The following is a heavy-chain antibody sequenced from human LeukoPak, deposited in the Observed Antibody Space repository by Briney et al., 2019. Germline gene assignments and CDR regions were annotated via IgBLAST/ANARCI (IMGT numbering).Heavy chain of an antibody. CDR3: ARERGSRIDY. J-gene: IGHJ4*02. CDR2: IYSGGST. V-gene: IGHV3-66*01. D-gene: IGHD1-26*01. CDR1: GFTVSSNY. Sequence: GGSLRLSCEASGFTVSSNYMSWVRQAPGKGLEWVSVIYSGGSTYYADSVKGRFTISRDNSKNTLYLQMNSLRAEDTAVYYCARERGSRIDYWGQGTLVTVSS.